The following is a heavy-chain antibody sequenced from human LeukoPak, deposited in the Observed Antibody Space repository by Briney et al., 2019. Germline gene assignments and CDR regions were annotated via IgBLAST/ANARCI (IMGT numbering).Heavy chain of an antibody. CDR3: ASGNPLDY. CDR1: GGSISSGDYY. J-gene: IGHJ4*02. CDR2: IYYSGST. Sequence: PSETLSLTCTVSGGSISSGDYYWSWIRQPPGKGLEWIGYIYYSGSTYYNPSLKSRATISVDTSKNQFSRKLSSVTAADTAVYYCASGNPLDYWGQGTLVTVSS. V-gene: IGHV4-30-4*01.